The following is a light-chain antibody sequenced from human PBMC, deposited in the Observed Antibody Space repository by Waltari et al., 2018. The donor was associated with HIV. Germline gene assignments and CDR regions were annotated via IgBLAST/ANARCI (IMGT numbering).Light chain of an antibody. CDR3: SAWDDSFSGYF. CDR1: DSNVG. CDR2: KDN. V-gene: IGLV10-54*01. J-gene: IGLJ2*01. Sequence: AGLTQPPSLSWDLGQTATLICAGDDSNVGLIYKDNKRPSGISERFSASRSGNTGFLNIDGAQAEDEADYYCSAWDDSFSGYFFGGGTKLTV.